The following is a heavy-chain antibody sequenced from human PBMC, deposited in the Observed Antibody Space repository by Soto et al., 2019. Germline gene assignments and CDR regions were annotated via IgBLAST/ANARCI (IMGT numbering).Heavy chain of an antibody. CDR1: GFSFSSFA. CDR3: ANDPSACSCFDS. J-gene: IGHJ4*02. D-gene: IGHD3-10*02. Sequence: EVQLLDSGGGLVQPGGSLRLSCAASGFSFSSFAMSWVRQAPGKGLEWVSTISGSGGSTFYADSVKGRFTISRDNSKNTLSVQMNSLRAEDTAVYYCANDPSACSCFDSGGQGTLVTVSS. V-gene: IGHV3-23*01. CDR2: ISGSGGST.